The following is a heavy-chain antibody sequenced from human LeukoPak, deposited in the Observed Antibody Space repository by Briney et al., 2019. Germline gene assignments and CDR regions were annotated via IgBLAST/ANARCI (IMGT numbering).Heavy chain of an antibody. V-gene: IGHV3-7*03. CDR3: ARGDVSTPLTGPFGYY. D-gene: IGHD3-10*01. CDR2: IKQDGSEK. Sequence: GGSLRLSCAASGFTFSSYWMNWVRQAPGKGLECVANIKQDGSEKYYVDSVKGRFTISRDNAKNSLYLQMNSLRAEDTAVYYCARGDVSTPLTGPFGYYWGQGTLVTVSS. CDR1: GFTFSSYW. J-gene: IGHJ4*02.